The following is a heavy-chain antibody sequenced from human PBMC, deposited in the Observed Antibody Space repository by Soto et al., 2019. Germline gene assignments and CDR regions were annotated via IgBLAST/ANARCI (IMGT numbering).Heavy chain of an antibody. J-gene: IGHJ4*02. CDR1: GFTFSSYD. Sequence: EVQLLESGGGLVQPGGSLRLSCAATGFTFSSYDMNWVRQAPGKGPEWVSGISYSGGNTYYADAVKGRFTISRDNCKSTLDLQRNSLRVEDTAVYHCVTTNWGGLEWGQGPPVTVSS. V-gene: IGHV3-23*01. CDR3: VTTNWGGLE. D-gene: IGHD7-27*01. CDR2: ISYSGGNT.